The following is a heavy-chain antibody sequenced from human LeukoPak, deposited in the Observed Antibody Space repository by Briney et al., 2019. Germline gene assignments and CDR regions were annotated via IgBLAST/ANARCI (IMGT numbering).Heavy chain of an antibody. CDR1: GYTFTSYG. Sequence: ASVKVSCKASGYTFTSYGVSWVRQAPGQGLEWMGWISAYNGNTNYAQKLQGRVTMTTDTSTSTAYMELRSLRSDDTAVYYCAREGYYDSSGYFYYYYYGMDVWGQGTTVTVSS. CDR3: AREGYYDSSGYFYYYYYGMDV. D-gene: IGHD3-22*01. J-gene: IGHJ6*02. V-gene: IGHV1-18*01. CDR2: ISAYNGNT.